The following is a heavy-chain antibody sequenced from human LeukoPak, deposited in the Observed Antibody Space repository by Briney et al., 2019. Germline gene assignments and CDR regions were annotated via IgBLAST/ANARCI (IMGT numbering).Heavy chain of an antibody. J-gene: IGHJ4*02. CDR3: ARGGTYGSGRNQHTTLDY. V-gene: IGHV4-34*01. CDR2: INHGGST. D-gene: IGHD3-10*01. CDR1: GGSFSGYY. Sequence: SETLSLTCAVYGGSFSGYYWSWIRQPPGKGLEWIGEINHGGSTNYNPSLKSRVTISLDKSKKQFSLNLNSVTAADTAVYYCARGGTYGSGRNQHTTLDYWGQGTLVTVSS.